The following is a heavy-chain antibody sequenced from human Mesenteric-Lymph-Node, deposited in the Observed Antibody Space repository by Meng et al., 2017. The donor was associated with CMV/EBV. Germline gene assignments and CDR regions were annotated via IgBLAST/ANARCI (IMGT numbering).Heavy chain of an antibody. CDR2: FYYSGNT. Sequence: SETLSLTCTVSGGSISRYYWTWIRQPPGKGLEWIGSFYYSGNTKYNPSLKSRATISLDTSKNQVFLSLTSVTAADTAVYYCARLLGTVDYWGQGTLVTVSS. J-gene: IGHJ4*02. V-gene: IGHV4-59*01. CDR3: ARLLGTVDY. D-gene: IGHD7-27*01. CDR1: GGSISRYY.